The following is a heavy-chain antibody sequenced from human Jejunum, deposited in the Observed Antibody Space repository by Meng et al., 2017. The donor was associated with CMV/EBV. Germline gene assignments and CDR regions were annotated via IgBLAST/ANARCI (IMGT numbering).Heavy chain of an antibody. CDR1: GFSCSASV. D-gene: IGHD3-3*01. Sequence: VPLVESWGGFSQPGGSLGRSCAASGFSCSASVMHWVRQDPGQGLVWVARINHDGTETIYRDSVRGRFTVSRDNTKNTVSLEMNSLRVEDTALYYCVKDFAWSIDFWGQGVLVTVAS. J-gene: IGHJ4*02. CDR2: INHDGTET. V-gene: IGHV3-74*01. CDR3: VKDFAWSIDF.